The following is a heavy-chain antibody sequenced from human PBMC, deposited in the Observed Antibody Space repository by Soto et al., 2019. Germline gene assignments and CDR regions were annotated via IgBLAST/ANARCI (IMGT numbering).Heavy chain of an antibody. D-gene: IGHD5-12*01. J-gene: IGHJ6*02. CDR1: GGSISSGYYY. CDR3: ARADRQPTIYYGMDV. V-gene: IGHV4-30-4*01. Sequence: SETLSLTCPVSGGSISSGYYYWSWIRQPPGKGLEWIGYIYYSGSTYYNPSLKSRVTISVDTSKNQFSLKLSSVTAADTAVYYCARADRQPTIYYGMDVWGQGTTVTVSS. CDR2: IYYSGST.